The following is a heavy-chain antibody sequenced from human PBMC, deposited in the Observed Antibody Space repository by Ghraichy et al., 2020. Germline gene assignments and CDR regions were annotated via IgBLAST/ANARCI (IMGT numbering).Heavy chain of an antibody. V-gene: IGHV4-34*01. J-gene: IGHJ4*02. CDR3: ARVQEDFWSGYYMADY. CDR1: GGSFSGYY. Sequence: SETLSLTCAVYGGSFSGYYWSWIRQPPGKGLEWIGEINHSGSTNYNPSLKSRVTISVDTSKNQFSLKLSSVTAADTAVYYCARVQEDFWSGYYMADYWGQGTLVTVSS. CDR2: INHSGST. D-gene: IGHD3-3*01.